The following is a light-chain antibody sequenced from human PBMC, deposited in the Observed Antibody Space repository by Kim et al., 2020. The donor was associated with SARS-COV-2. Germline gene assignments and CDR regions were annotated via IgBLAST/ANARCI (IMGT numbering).Light chain of an antibody. CDR2: AAS. CDR1: QTISGSY. CDR3: QQYGSSPWT. Sequence: PGERATLSCRASQTISGSYLAWYQQKPGQAPRLLIYAASSRDTDIPVRFSGSGSGTDFTLTISRLEAEDFAVYYCQQYGSSPWTFGQGTKVDSK. J-gene: IGKJ1*01. V-gene: IGKV3-20*01.